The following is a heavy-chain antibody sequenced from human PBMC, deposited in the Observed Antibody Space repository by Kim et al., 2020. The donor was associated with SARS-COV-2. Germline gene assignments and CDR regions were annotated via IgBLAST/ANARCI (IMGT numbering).Heavy chain of an antibody. D-gene: IGHD1-26*01. CDR2: IGGRGDIT. J-gene: IGHJ3*01. CDR3: AKVRADVGIGGSAGSNAFDV. V-gene: IGHV3-23*01. Sequence: GGSLRLSCAASGFIFSNYGMTWVRQAPGKGLEWVSGIGGRGDITFYAASVKGRFTISRDNSMHTLDLQINSLRAEDTAIYYCAKVRADVGIGGSAGSNAFDVWGQGTRVTVSS. CDR1: GFIFSNYG.